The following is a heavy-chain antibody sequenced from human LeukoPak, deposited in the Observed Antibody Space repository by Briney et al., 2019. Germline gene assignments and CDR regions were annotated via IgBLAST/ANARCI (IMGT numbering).Heavy chain of an antibody. J-gene: IGHJ4*02. CDR2: ISSSSSTI. CDR3: ARDYYGSGSSYY. Sequence: GGSLRLSCAASGFTFSSYVMNWVRPAPGKGVECVSYISSSSSTIYYADSVKGRLIISRDNARNSLFLQMNSLRAEDTAVYYCARDYYGSGSSYYWGQGTLVTVSS. V-gene: IGHV3-48*04. D-gene: IGHD3-10*01. CDR1: GFTFSSYV.